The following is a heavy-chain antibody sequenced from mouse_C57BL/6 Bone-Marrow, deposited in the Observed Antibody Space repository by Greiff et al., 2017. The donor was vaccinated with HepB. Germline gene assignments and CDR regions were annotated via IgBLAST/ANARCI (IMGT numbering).Heavy chain of an antibody. V-gene: IGHV5-6*02. D-gene: IGHD2-1*01. CDR3: ARRVRVFFDY. CDR1: GFTFSSYG. CDR2: ISSGGSYT. J-gene: IGHJ2*01. Sequence: EVKLVESGGDLVKPGGSLKLSCAASGFTFSSYGMSWVRQTPDKRLEWVATISSGGSYTYYPDSVKGRFTSSRDNAKNTLYLQMSSMKSEDTAMYYCARRVRVFFDYWGQGTTLTVSS.